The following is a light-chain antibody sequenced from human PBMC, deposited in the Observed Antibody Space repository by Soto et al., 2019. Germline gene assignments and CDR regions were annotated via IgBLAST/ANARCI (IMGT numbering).Light chain of an antibody. Sequence: DIQMTQSPSTLSASVGDRVTITCRASRSISGWLAWYQQKPGKAPKLLIYDASSLESGVPSRFSGSRSGTEFTLPISSLQPDDFATYYCQQYESYSPWTFGQGTKVEIK. CDR3: QQYESYSPWT. CDR1: RSISGW. CDR2: DAS. V-gene: IGKV1-5*01. J-gene: IGKJ1*01.